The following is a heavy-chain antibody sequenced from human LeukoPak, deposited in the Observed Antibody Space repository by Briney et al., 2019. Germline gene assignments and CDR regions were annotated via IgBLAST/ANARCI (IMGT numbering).Heavy chain of an antibody. J-gene: IGHJ3*02. CDR2: IYSSGST. V-gene: IGHV4-4*07. CDR1: GGSISSYY. CDR3: AREKARYCSGGSCYGTWAFDI. Sequence: SETLSLTCTVSGGSISSYYWSWIRQPAGKGLGWIGRIYSSGSTNYNPSLKSRVTMSADTSKNQFSLKLSSVTAADTAVYYCAREKARYCSGGSCYGTWAFDIWGQGTMVTVSS. D-gene: IGHD2-15*01.